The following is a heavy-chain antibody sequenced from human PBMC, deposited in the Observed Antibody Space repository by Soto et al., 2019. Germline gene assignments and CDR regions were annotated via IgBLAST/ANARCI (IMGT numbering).Heavy chain of an antibody. CDR1: GVKVSNNSAA. J-gene: IGHJ6*02. CDR3: AREGGNRHYYYCIDV. Sequence: PSQTLPLTYAISGVKVSNNSAAWNWIRQSPSRGLEWLGRTYYRSKWYNDYAVSVKSRITINPDTSKNQVSLQLNSVTPEDTAVYYCAREGGNRHYYYCIDVWGQETTVTVSS. CDR2: TYYRSKWYN. V-gene: IGHV6-1*01. D-gene: IGHD1-26*01.